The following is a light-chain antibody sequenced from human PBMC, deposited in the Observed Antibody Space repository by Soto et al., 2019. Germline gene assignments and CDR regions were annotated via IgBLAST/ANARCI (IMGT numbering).Light chain of an antibody. J-gene: IGKJ2*01. CDR1: QSIASY. CDR3: QQSYTSPH. CDR2: AAS. Sequence: DIQMTQSPSSVSASVGDRVTITCRASQSIASYLNWYQQRPGKAPKLLIHAASTLQSGVPSRFSGSESESGTDFTLTISSLQPEDFATYYCQQSYTSPHFGQGTKVDIK. V-gene: IGKV1-39*01.